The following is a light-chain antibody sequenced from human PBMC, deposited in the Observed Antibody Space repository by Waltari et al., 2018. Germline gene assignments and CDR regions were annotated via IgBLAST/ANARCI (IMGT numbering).Light chain of an antibody. V-gene: IGLV3-25*03. Sequence: SYDLTQPPSVSVSPGQTARITCPGDALPKQYVYWYQQKSGQAPILGMYKARERPSGIPERSSGSSSGTTVTLTISGVQAEDEADYYCQSGDNSGTNRVLFGGGTKLTVL. CDR3: QSGDNSGTNRVL. CDR2: KAR. J-gene: IGLJ2*01. CDR1: ALPKQY.